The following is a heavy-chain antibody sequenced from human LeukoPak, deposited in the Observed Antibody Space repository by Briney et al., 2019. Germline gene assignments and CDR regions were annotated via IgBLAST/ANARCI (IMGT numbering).Heavy chain of an antibody. D-gene: IGHD2-15*01. CDR1: GFTFSDFY. Sequence: PGGSLRLSCAASGFTFSDFYMNWIRQAPGKGLEWIGEINHSGNTNYNPSLKSRVTISVDTSKNQFSLKLSSVTAADTAVYYCVTEPGYCTGGRCYGGWFDPWGQGTLVTVSS. CDR3: VTEPGYCTGGRCYGGWFDP. V-gene: IGHV4-34*01. CDR2: INHSGNT. J-gene: IGHJ5*02.